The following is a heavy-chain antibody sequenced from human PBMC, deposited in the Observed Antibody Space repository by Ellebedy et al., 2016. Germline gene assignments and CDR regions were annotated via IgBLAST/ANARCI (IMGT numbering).Heavy chain of an antibody. Sequence: GGSLRLSCAASGFTFSSYSMNWVRQAPGKGLEWVSSISSSSSYIYYADSVKGRFTISRDNAKNSLYLQMNSLRAEDTAVYYCARGDYYGSGSYYYPYWGQGTLVTVSS. J-gene: IGHJ4*02. V-gene: IGHV3-21*01. CDR2: ISSSSSYI. D-gene: IGHD3-10*01. CDR1: GFTFSSYS. CDR3: ARGDYYGSGSYYYPY.